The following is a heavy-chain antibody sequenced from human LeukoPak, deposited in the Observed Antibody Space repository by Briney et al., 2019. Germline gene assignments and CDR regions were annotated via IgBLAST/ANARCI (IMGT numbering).Heavy chain of an antibody. J-gene: IGHJ6*02. V-gene: IGHV3-23*01. CDR1: GFTFSSYA. CDR2: ISGSGGST. Sequence: GGSLRLSCAASGFTFSSYAMSWVRQAPGKGLEWVSAISGSGGSTYYADSVKGRFTISRDNSKNTLYLQMNSLRAEDTAVYYCARDRADPRLDYYYGMDVWGQGTTVTVSS. CDR3: ARDRADPRLDYYYGMDV. D-gene: IGHD6-19*01.